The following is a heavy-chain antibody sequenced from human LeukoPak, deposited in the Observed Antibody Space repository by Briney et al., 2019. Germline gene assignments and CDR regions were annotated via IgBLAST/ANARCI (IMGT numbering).Heavy chain of an antibody. Sequence: ASVKVSCKVSGYTFIIYGISWVRQAPGQGLEWMGWISTYNGNTNYAQKLQGRVTLTRDTSTNTAYMELRSLRSDDTAVYYCAREKGGNYYFDYWGQGTLVTVSS. J-gene: IGHJ4*02. CDR2: ISTYNGNT. CDR3: AREKGGNYYFDY. V-gene: IGHV1-18*01. CDR1: GYTFIIYG. D-gene: IGHD4-23*01.